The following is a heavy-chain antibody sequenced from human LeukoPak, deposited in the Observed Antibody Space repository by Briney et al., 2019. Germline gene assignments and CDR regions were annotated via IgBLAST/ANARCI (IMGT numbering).Heavy chain of an antibody. CDR2: IHTSGSN. CDR3: ARHGRMGTINPSY. Sequence: SETLSLTCAVSGVSISPYYWAWIRQPPGKGLEWIGYIHTSGSNNLYPSLKSRVTISVDKSKNHFSLRLTSVTAADTAVYYCARHGRMGTINPSYWGQGTLVTVSS. CDR1: GVSISPYY. V-gene: IGHV4-4*09. J-gene: IGHJ4*02. D-gene: IGHD5-24*01.